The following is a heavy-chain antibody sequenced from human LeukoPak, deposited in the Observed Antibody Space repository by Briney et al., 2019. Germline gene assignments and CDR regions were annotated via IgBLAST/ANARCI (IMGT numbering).Heavy chain of an antibody. CDR1: GYTFTSYG. V-gene: IGHV1-18*01. D-gene: IGHD6-6*01. CDR3: ARLSYSSSSNYYYYYMDV. CDR2: ISAYNGNT. J-gene: IGHJ6*03. Sequence: ASVKVSCKASGYTFTSYGISWVRQAPGQGLEWMGWISAYNGNTNYAQKLQGRVTMTTDTSTSTAYMELRSLRSEDTAVYYCARLSYSSSSNYYYYYMDVWGKGTTVTVSS.